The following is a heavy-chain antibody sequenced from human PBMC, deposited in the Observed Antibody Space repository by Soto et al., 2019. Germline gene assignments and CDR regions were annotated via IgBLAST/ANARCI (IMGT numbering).Heavy chain of an antibody. V-gene: IGHV1-18*01. CDR1: GYTFTSYG. CDR3: AIVAERIASAGTFSY. CDR2: ISAYNGNT. J-gene: IGHJ4*02. Sequence: GASVKVSCKASGYTFTSYGISWVRQAPGQGLEWMGWISAYNGNTNYAQKLRGRVTMTTDTSTSTAYMELRSLRSDDTAVYYCAIVAERIASAGTFSYWGQGTLVTVSS. D-gene: IGHD6-13*01.